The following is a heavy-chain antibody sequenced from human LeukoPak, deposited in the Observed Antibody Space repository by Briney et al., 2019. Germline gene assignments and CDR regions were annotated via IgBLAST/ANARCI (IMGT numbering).Heavy chain of an antibody. CDR3: VRESGYSFDY. CDR2: ISSSGSTI. V-gene: IGHV3-11*01. Sequence: SGGSLRLSCAASGFSSSDYYMSWIRQPPGKGLEWVSYISSSGSTIYYADSVKGRFTISRDNAKNSLYLQMNSLRAEDTAVYYCVRESGYSFDYWGQGILVTVSS. D-gene: IGHD3-3*01. J-gene: IGHJ4*02. CDR1: GFSSSDYY.